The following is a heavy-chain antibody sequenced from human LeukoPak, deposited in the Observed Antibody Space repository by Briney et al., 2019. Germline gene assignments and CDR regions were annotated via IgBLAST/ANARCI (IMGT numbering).Heavy chain of an antibody. CDR3: TTYRSGHY. D-gene: IGHD6-19*01. Sequence: GGSLRLSCAASGFTFSGSDIHWVRQASGKGLEGVGRVQTKPKSYATAYAASLKGRFIISRDDSVNTAYLQMNSLRTEDTAVYYCTTYRSGHYWGQGTLVTVSS. V-gene: IGHV3-73*01. CDR2: VQTKPKSYAT. J-gene: IGHJ4*02. CDR1: GFTFSGSD.